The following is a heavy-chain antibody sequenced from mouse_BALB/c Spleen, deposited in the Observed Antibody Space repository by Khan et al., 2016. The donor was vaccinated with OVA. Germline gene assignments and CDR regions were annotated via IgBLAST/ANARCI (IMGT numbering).Heavy chain of an antibody. CDR3: AKGITTVVATSYYFDY. D-gene: IGHD1-1*01. Sequence: QVQLQQAGPELVKPGASVRMSCKASGYKFTDYVISWVKQRTGQGLEWIGEIYPGSGHTYYNEKFKGKATLTADKSSNTANMQLSSLTSEDSAVYFCAKGITTVVATSYYFDYWGQGTTLTVSS. CDR2: IYPGSGHT. J-gene: IGHJ2*01. V-gene: IGHV1-81*01. CDR1: GYKFTDYV.